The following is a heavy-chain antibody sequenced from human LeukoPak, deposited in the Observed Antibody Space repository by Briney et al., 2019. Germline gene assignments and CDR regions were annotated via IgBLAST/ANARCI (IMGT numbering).Heavy chain of an antibody. D-gene: IGHD3-22*01. V-gene: IGHV1-69*13. J-gene: IGHJ5*02. CDR3: ARGSSSGYHEEDWFDP. CDR2: FIPIFGSA. Sequence: GASVKVSCKASGYTFTSYGLTWVRQAPGQGLEWMGGFIPIFGSANYAQQFQGRLTMTADESTSTAYMELSSLRSEDTAVYYCARGSSSGYHEEDWFDPWGQGTLVTVSS. CDR1: GYTFTSYG.